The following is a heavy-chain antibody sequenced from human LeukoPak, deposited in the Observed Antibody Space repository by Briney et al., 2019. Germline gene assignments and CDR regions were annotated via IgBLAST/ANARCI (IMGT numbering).Heavy chain of an antibody. V-gene: IGHV3-23*01. D-gene: IGHD2-8*01. Sequence: PGGSLRLSCAASGFTFSSYAMSWVRQAPGKGLEWVSTISGSGGRTFSADSERGRFTISRDDSKNSVYQQMNSLRAEDTVVYYCAKDRSCINDVGDGYFDYGGEGTLVSVPS. CDR1: GFTFSSYA. CDR2: ISGSGGRT. J-gene: IGHJ4*02. CDR3: AKDRSCINDVGDGYFDY.